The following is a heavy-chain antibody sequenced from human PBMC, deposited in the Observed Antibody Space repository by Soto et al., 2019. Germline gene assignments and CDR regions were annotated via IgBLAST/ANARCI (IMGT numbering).Heavy chain of an antibody. J-gene: IGHJ5*02. V-gene: IGHV1-69*13. D-gene: IGHD3-22*01. CDR2: IIPIFGTA. Sequence: GASVKVSCKASGGTFSSYAICCVRQAPGQGLEWMGGIIPIFGTANYAQKFQGRVTITADESTSTAYMELSSLRSEDTAVYYCAGYYYASSGYPTWFAPWGQGTLVTVSS. CDR1: GGTFSSYA. CDR3: AGYYYASSGYPTWFAP.